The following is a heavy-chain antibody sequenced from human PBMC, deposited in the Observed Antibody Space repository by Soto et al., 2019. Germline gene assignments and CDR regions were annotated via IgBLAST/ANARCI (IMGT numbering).Heavy chain of an antibody. V-gene: IGHV3-23*01. J-gene: IGHJ4*02. CDR2: ISGVGLNT. D-gene: IGHD6-19*01. CDR3: AKGGSGWYPFDY. Sequence: GGSLRLSCTASAFTFRNYAMTGVRQAPGKSLEWISSISGVGLNTHYADSVKGRFTVSRDDSKSTLYLKMANLTAGDTAVYYCAKGGSGWYPFDYWGQGTLVTVS. CDR1: AFTFRNYA.